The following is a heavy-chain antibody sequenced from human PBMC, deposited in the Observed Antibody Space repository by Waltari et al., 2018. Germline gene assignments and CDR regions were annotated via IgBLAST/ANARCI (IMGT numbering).Heavy chain of an antibody. CDR1: GFTFSRNN. D-gene: IGHD3-16*01. V-gene: IGHV3-30*02. CDR2: MPYDGSNK. Sequence: QVQLVESGGGVVQPGGSLRLSCAESGFTFSRNNIHWVRQAPGKGLEWVAFMPYDGSNKYYADSVTGRFTISRDNSKSTQYLEMNSLRADDTAVYYCAKDMGLGRYSFDYWGQGTLVTVSS. CDR3: AKDMGLGRYSFDY. J-gene: IGHJ4*02.